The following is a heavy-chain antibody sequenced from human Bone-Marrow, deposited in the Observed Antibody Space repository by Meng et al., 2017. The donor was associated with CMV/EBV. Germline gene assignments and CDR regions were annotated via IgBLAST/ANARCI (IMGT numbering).Heavy chain of an antibody. Sequence: SCAASGFTFSSYAMSWVRQAPGKGLEWVSVIYSGGSSTYYADSVKGRFTISRDNSKNTLYLQMNSLRAEDTAVYYCAKKSWSWFDPWGQGTLVTGSS. V-gene: IGHV3-23*03. CDR3: AKKSWSWFDP. J-gene: IGHJ5*02. CDR2: IYSGGSST. CDR1: GFTFSSYA.